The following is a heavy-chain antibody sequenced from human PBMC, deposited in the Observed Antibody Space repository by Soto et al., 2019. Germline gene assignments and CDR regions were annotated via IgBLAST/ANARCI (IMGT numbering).Heavy chain of an antibody. CDR2: IDPSDSYT. CDR3: ARHVTVVTPAFDF. CDR1: GYRFSSYW. D-gene: IGHD2-21*02. V-gene: IGHV5-10-1*01. J-gene: IGHJ4*02. Sequence: GESLKISCEGSGYRFSSYWISWVRQMPGKGLEWLGRIDPSDSYTDYSPSFQGHVTISTDKSISTAYLQWSSLEASDSAMYYCARHVTVVTPAFDFWGLGTLVTVSS.